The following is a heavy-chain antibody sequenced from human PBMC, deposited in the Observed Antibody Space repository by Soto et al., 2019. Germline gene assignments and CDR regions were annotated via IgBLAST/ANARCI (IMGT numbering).Heavy chain of an antibody. D-gene: IGHD3-22*01. V-gene: IGHV1-18*01. J-gene: IGHJ4*02. Sequence: VQLVQSGAEVKKPGASVKVSCKTSGYTFISYGISWVRQAPGQGLEGMGGISAYNGNTNYAPKFQGRVTMTTDTSTSTAYMDLRNLRSDDTAVYFCARQIYDSDSYYRTWGQGTLVTVSS. CDR3: ARQIYDSDSYYRT. CDR2: ISAYNGNT. CDR1: GYTFISYG.